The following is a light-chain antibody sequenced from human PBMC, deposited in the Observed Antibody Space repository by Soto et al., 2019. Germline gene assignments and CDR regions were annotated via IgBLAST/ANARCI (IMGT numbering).Light chain of an antibody. CDR1: SSNIGNNA. V-gene: IGLV1-36*01. J-gene: IGLJ1*01. CDR2: YDD. CDR3: AALDDSLNLYV. Sequence: CELNQPPSVTEAARGRGSISRKGSSSNIGNNAVNWYQQLPGKAPKLLIYYDDLLPSGVSDRFSGSKSGTSASLAISGLQSYHEADYFCAALDDSLNLYVFSSGTNVTVL.